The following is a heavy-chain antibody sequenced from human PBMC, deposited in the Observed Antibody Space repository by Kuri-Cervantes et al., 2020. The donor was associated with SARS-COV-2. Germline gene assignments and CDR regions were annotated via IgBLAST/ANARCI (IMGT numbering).Heavy chain of an antibody. Sequence: SETLSLTCAFYGESFSGYYWNWIRQSPGKGLEWIGEVNHRGSTNYNPSLKSRVTISVDTSKNQFSLKLSSVTAEDTAVYYCARAGYYYDSSGYYYSLDPWGQGTLVTVSS. V-gene: IGHV4-34*01. D-gene: IGHD3-22*01. CDR3: ARAGYYYDSSGYYYSLDP. CDR2: VNHRGST. CDR1: GESFSGYY. J-gene: IGHJ5*02.